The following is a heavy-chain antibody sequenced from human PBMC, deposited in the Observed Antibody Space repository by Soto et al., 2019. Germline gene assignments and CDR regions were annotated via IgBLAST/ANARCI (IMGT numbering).Heavy chain of an antibody. CDR1: GFTFDDYT. Sequence: GGSLRLSCAASGFTFDDYTMHWVRQAPGKGLEWVSLISWDGGSTYYADSVKGRFTISRDNSKNSLYLQMNSLRTEDTASYYCAKDIISGSTLYYYYGMDVWGQGTTVTVSS. D-gene: IGHD3-16*02. J-gene: IGHJ6*02. V-gene: IGHV3-43*01. CDR3: AKDIISGSTLYYYYGMDV. CDR2: ISWDGGST.